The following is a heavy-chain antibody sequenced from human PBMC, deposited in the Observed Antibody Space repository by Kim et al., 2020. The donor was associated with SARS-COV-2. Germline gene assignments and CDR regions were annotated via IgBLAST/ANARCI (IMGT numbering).Heavy chain of an antibody. CDR3: ARGAYGDVSFDY. V-gene: IGHV1-18*01. D-gene: IGHD4-17*01. Sequence: TEYAQKVQCRVTMTTDTSTNTAYMELWSLRSDDTAMYYCARGAYGDVSFDYWGQGTLVTVSS. J-gene: IGHJ4*02. CDR2: T.